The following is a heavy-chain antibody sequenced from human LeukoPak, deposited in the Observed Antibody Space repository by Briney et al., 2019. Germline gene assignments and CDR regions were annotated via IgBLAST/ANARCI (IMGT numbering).Heavy chain of an antibody. Sequence: GESLKISCKGSGYSFTSNWIGWVRQMPGKGLEWMGIIYPGDSDIRYSPSLQGQVTISADKSISTAYLQWSSLKASDTAMYYCATHTYCGGHCYSFDTFDIWGQGTMDTVSS. V-gene: IGHV5-51*01. CDR1: GYSFTSNW. D-gene: IGHD2-21*01. J-gene: IGHJ3*02. CDR3: ATHTYCGGHCYSFDTFDI. CDR2: IYPGDSDI.